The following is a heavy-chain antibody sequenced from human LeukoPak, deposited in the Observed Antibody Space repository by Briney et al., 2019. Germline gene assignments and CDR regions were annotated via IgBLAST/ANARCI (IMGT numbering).Heavy chain of an antibody. CDR1: GFTFSDYY. V-gene: IGHV3-11*01. J-gene: IGHJ5*02. CDR3: AREAFTMVRGVIIFRWFDP. Sequence: GGSLRLSCAASGFTFSDYYMSWIRPAPGKGLEWVSYISSSGSTIYYADSVKGRFTISRDNAKNSLYLQMNSLRAEDTAVYYCAREAFTMVRGVIIFRWFDPWGQGTLVTVSS. CDR2: ISSSGSTI. D-gene: IGHD3-10*01.